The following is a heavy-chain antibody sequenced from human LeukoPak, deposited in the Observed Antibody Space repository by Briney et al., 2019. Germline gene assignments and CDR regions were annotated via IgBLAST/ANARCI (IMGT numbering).Heavy chain of an antibody. CDR2: INPSGGST. CDR1: GYTLTSYY. Sequence: GASVKVSCKASGYTLTSYYMHWVRQAPGQGHEWMGIINPSGGSTTYAQKFQGRVTMTRDTSTSTVYMELSSLRSEETALYYCARGRAVGVRAGFDYWGQGTLVTVSS. D-gene: IGHD1-26*01. J-gene: IGHJ4*02. CDR3: ARGRAVGVRAGFDY. V-gene: IGHV1-46*03.